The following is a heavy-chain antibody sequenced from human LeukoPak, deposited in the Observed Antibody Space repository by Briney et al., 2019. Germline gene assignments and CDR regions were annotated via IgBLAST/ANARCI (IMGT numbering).Heavy chain of an antibody. Sequence: PGGSLRLSCAASGFTFSDYSMNWVRQAPGKGLEWISYIGIDSGNTNYADSVKGRFTISRDNAKNSLYLQMNSLRAEDTAVYYCARALNYYDSSGYWGQGTLVTVSS. CDR3: ARALNYYDSSGY. J-gene: IGHJ4*02. D-gene: IGHD3-22*01. CDR2: IGIDSGNT. V-gene: IGHV3-48*04. CDR1: GFTFSDYS.